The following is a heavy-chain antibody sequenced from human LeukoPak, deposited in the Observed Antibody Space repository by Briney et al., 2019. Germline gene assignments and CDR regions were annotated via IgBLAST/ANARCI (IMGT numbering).Heavy chain of an antibody. Sequence: ASVKVSCKASGYTFTSYGISWVRQAPGQGLEWMGWISAYNGNTNYAQKLQGRVTMTTDTSTSTAYMELRSLRSDDTAVYYCARGLYYDSSGSLGDWGQGTLVTVSS. D-gene: IGHD3-22*01. CDR3: ARGLYYDSSGSLGD. J-gene: IGHJ4*02. V-gene: IGHV1-18*01. CDR2: ISAYNGNT. CDR1: GYTFTSYG.